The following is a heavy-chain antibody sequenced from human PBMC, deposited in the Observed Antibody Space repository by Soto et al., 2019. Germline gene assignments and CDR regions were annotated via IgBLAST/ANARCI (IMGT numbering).Heavy chain of an antibody. V-gene: IGHV1-18*01. CDR3: AREDILTGCFDP. D-gene: IGHD3-9*01. CDR1: CYTFTSYG. CDR2: ISAYNGNT. J-gene: IGHJ5*02. Sequence: VASVKVSCKASCYTFTSYGISWVRQAPGQGLEWMGWISAYNGNTNYAQKLQGRVTMTTDTSTSTAYMELRSLRSDDTAVYYCAREDILTGCFDPWGQGTLVTVSS.